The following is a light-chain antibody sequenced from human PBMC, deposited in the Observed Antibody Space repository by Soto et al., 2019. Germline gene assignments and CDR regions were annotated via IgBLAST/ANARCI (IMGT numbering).Light chain of an antibody. V-gene: IGKV3-15*01. J-gene: IGKJ2*01. CDR2: GAS. CDR1: QSVSSN. Sequence: EIVMTQSPANLSVSPGERATLSCRASQSVSSNLAWYQQKPGQGPRLLIYGASTRATSIPASFSGSGSVKEFTLTITSLQSEEFAVYYCPQYKKWPPHTFGQGTKLEIK. CDR3: PQYKKWPPHT.